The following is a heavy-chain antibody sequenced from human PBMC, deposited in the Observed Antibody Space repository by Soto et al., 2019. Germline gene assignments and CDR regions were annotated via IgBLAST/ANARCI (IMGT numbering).Heavy chain of an antibody. J-gene: IGHJ6*02. V-gene: IGHV5-10-1*03. CDR3: ARRLAVADRWLAGVDGMDV. D-gene: IGHD6-19*01. Sequence: EVQLVQSGAEVKKPGESLRISCKGSGYSFTSYWISWVRQMPGKGLEWMGRIDPSDSYTNYSPSFQGHVTISADKSISTAYLQWSSLKASDTAMYYCARRLAVADRWLAGVDGMDVWGQGTTVTVSS. CDR2: IDPSDSYT. CDR1: GYSFTSYW.